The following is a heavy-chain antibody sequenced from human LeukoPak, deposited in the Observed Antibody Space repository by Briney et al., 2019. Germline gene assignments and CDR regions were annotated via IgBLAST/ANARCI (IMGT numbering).Heavy chain of an antibody. CDR2: IDPSDSYT. CDR1: GYSFTNYW. Sequence: GESLKISCKGSGYSFTNYWISWARQMPGKGLEWMGKIDPSDSYTNYSPSFQGHVTISADKSISTTYLQWSSLKASDTAMYYCARGYCSGGSCNWFDPWGQGTLVTDSS. CDR3: ARGYCSGGSCNWFDP. J-gene: IGHJ5*02. D-gene: IGHD2-15*01. V-gene: IGHV5-10-1*01.